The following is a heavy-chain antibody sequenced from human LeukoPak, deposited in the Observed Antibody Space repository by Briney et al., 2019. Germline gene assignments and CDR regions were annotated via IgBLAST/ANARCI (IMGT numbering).Heavy chain of an antibody. V-gene: IGHV3-23*01. CDR2: ISGSGGST. D-gene: IGHD3-10*01. J-gene: IGHJ5*02. CDR3: ASGASDYYGSAGFDP. CDR1: GFTFSSYA. Sequence: GGSLRLSCAASGFTFSSYAMSWVRQAPGKGLEWVSAISGSGGSTYYADSVKGRFTISRDNSKNTLYLQMNSLRAEDTAVYYCASGASDYYGSAGFDPWGQGTLVTVSS.